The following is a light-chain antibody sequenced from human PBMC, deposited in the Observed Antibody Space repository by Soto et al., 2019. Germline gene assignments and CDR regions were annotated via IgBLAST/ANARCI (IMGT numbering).Light chain of an antibody. Sequence: QAVVTQPPSVSGAPGQRVTISCTGNNSNIGAGSGVNWYQQFTDRAPKLLIYANTHRPSGVPDRFSGSTSATSASLAITGLQTQDEADYYCQSFDSSLTGLIFGGGTNLTVL. J-gene: IGLJ2*01. V-gene: IGLV1-40*01. CDR3: QSFDSSLTGLI. CDR2: ANT. CDR1: NSNIGAGSG.